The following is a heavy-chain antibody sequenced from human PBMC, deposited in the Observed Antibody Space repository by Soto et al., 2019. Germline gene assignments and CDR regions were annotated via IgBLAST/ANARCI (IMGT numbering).Heavy chain of an antibody. CDR3: ARGRITIFGVVLPGGPYYSMDV. Sequence: PSETLSLTCTVSGGSISSGGYYWSWIRQHPGKGLEWIGYIYYSGSTYYNPSLKSRVTISVDTSKNQFSLKLSSVTAADTAVYYCARGRITIFGVVLPGGPYYSMDVWGKGTTVTVSS. J-gene: IGHJ6*03. D-gene: IGHD3-3*01. V-gene: IGHV4-31*03. CDR2: IYYSGST. CDR1: GGSISSGGYY.